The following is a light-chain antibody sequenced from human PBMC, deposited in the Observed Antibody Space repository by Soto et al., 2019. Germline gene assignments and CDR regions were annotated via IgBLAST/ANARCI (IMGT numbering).Light chain of an antibody. V-gene: IGLV2-14*03. CDR1: SSDVGGYNY. CDR3: SSYTSSSPSHVV. Sequence: QSALTQPASVSGSPGQSITISCTGTSSDVGGYNYVSWYQQHPGKAPKLMIYDVSNRPSGVSDRFSGSKSGNTASLTISGLQAGDEADYYCSSYTSSSPSHVVFGGGTKLTVL. CDR2: DVS. J-gene: IGLJ2*01.